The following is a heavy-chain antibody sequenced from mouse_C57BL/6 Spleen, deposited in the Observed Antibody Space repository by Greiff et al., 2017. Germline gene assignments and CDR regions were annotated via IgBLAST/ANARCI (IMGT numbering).Heavy chain of an antibody. D-gene: IGHD1-1*01. J-gene: IGHJ1*03. CDR3: ARGESYGSSYGYFDV. V-gene: IGHV1-80*01. CDR1: GYAFSSYW. Sequence: VQLQQSGAELVKPGASVKISCKASGYAFSSYWMNWVKQRPGKGLERIGQIYPGDGDTNYNGKFKGKATLTADKSSSTAYMQLSSLTSEDSAVYFCARGESYGSSYGYFDVWGTGTTVTVSS. CDR2: IYPGDGDT.